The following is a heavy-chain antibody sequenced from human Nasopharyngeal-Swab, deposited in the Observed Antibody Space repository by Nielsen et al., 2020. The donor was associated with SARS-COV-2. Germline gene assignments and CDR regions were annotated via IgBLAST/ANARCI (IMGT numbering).Heavy chain of an antibody. CDR3: ARGEIAAAGHFDY. Sequence: ASVQVSCKASGYTFTSYYIHWVRQAPGQGLEWMGIINPSGGSTSYVQKFQGRVTMTRDTSTSTVYMELSSLRSEDTAVYYCARGEIAAAGHFDYWGQGTLVTVSS. V-gene: IGHV1-46*01. CDR2: INPSGGST. CDR1: GYTFTSYY. J-gene: IGHJ4*02. D-gene: IGHD6-13*01.